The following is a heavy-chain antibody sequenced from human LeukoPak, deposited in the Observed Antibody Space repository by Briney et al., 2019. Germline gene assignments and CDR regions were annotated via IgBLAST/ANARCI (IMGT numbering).Heavy chain of an antibody. CDR1: GFTFDDYA. CDR3: AKGRYGGNAPADY. D-gene: IGHD4-23*01. V-gene: IGHV3-9*01. J-gene: IGHJ4*02. Sequence: GRSLRLSCAASGFTFDDYAMHWVRQAPGKGLEWVSGISWNSGSIGYADSVKGRFTISRDNAKNSLYLQMNSLRAEDTALYYCAKGRYGGNAPADYWGQGTLVTVSS. CDR2: ISWNSGSI.